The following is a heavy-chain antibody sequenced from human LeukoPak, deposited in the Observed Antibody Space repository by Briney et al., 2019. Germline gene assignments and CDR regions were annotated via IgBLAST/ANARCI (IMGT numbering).Heavy chain of an antibody. V-gene: IGHV4-30-2*01. Sequence: PSETLSLTCAVSGVSISSGGYSWSWIRQPPGKGREWIGYIYHSGSTYYNPSLKSRVTISVDRSKNQFSLKLSSVTAADTAVYYCARTSIAARRANAFDIWGQGTMVTVSS. CDR3: ARTSIAARRANAFDI. J-gene: IGHJ3*02. CDR1: GVSISSGGYS. D-gene: IGHD6-6*01. CDR2: IYHSGST.